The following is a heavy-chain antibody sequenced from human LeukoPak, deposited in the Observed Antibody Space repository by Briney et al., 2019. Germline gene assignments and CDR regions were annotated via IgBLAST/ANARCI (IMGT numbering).Heavy chain of an antibody. J-gene: IGHJ3*02. CDR3: ARDSEWLVANAFDI. Sequence: ASVKVSCKASGYTFSSYGISWVRQAPGQGLEWMGWISAYNGNTNYAQKLQGRVTMTTDTSTSTAYMELRGLRSDDTAVYYCARDSEWLVANAFDIWGQGTMVTVSS. CDR1: GYTFSSYG. V-gene: IGHV1-18*01. CDR2: ISAYNGNT. D-gene: IGHD6-19*01.